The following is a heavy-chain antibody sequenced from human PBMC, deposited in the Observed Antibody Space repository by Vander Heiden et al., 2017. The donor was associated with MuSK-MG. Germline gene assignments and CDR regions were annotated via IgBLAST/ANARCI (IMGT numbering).Heavy chain of an antibody. Sequence: QVQLQESGPGLVKPSETLSLTCTVSGGSISSYYWSWIRQPPGKGLEWIGYIYYSGSTNYNPSLKSRVTISVDTSKNQFSLKLSSVTAADTAGYYCAKVGGWYWFDPWGQGTLVTVSS. J-gene: IGHJ5*02. CDR3: AKVGGWYWFDP. V-gene: IGHV4-59*01. CDR2: IYYSGST. D-gene: IGHD3-16*01. CDR1: GGSISSYY.